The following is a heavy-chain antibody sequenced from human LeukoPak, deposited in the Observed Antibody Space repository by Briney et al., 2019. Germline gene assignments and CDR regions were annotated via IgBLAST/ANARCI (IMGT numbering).Heavy chain of an antibody. Sequence: SETLSLTCTVSGGSISSSSYYWGWIRQPPGKGLEWIGSIYYSGSTYYNPSLKSRVTISVDTSKNQFSLKLSSVTAADTAVYYCARVWTDSSLYYMDVWGKGTTVTVSS. CDR2: IYYSGST. CDR3: ARVWTDSSLYYMDV. J-gene: IGHJ6*03. V-gene: IGHV4-39*07. CDR1: GGSISSSSYY. D-gene: IGHD6-13*01.